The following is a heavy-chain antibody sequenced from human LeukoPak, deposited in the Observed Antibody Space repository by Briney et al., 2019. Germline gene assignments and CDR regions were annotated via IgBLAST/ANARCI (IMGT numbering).Heavy chain of an antibody. Sequence: PGGTLRLSCAASGFTFSSYGMSWVRQAPGKGLEWVSAISGSGGSTYYADSVKGRFTISRDNSKNTLYLQMNSLRAEDTAVYHCAKTGWYSSGWQFDYWGQGTLVTVSS. V-gene: IGHV3-23*01. CDR1: GFTFSSYG. CDR2: ISGSGGST. D-gene: IGHD6-19*01. J-gene: IGHJ4*02. CDR3: AKTGWYSSGWQFDY.